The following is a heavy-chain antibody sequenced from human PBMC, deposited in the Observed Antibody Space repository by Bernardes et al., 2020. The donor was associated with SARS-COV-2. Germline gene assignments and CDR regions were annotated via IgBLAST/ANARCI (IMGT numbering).Heavy chain of an antibody. CDR3: ARLIRNCNGGSCHSGWFDP. D-gene: IGHD2-15*01. CDR2: IYYSGTT. V-gene: IGHV4-39*01. Sequence: SETLSLTCTVSGGSISSSAYYWGWIRQPPGKGLEWIGTIYYSGTTYYNPSLKSRVIISVDTSKNQFSLKLSSVTAADTAVYYCARLIRNCNGGSCHSGWFDPWGQGTLVTVSS. CDR1: GGSISSSAYY. J-gene: IGHJ5*02.